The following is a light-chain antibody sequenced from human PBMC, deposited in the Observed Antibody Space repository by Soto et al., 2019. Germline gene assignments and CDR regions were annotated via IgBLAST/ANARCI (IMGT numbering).Light chain of an antibody. Sequence: DIVMTQSPDSLTVSLGERATVNCKSSQSILYNSNNKNYLAWYQQKIGQPPKLLISWASIRESGVPDRFSGSGSGKDFTLTISSLQAEDVAVYYCQQYYDPPLTFGGGTKVEI. CDR3: QQYYDPPLT. V-gene: IGKV4-1*01. CDR2: WAS. CDR1: QSILYNSNNKNY. J-gene: IGKJ4*01.